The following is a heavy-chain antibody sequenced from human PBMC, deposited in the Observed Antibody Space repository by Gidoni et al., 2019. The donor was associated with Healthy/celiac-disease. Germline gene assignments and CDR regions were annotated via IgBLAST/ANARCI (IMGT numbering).Heavy chain of an antibody. D-gene: IGHD2-8*01. CDR1: GYSISRGYY. V-gene: IGHV4-38-2*02. Sequence: QVQLQESGPGLVKPSETLSLTCTVPGYSISRGYYWGWIRQPPGKGLEWIGSIYHSGSTYYNPSLKSRVTISVDTSKNQFSLKLSSVTAADTAVYYCARDIVLMVYAMYYFDYWGQGTLVTVSS. CDR3: ARDIVLMVYAMYYFDY. J-gene: IGHJ4*02. CDR2: IYHSGST.